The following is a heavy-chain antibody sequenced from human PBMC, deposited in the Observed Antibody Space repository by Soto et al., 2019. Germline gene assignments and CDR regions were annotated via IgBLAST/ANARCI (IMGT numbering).Heavy chain of an antibody. CDR2: ISSTSSTI. Sequence: SLRLSCAVSGITLTNYEMNWVRQAPGKGLEWVSYISSTSSTIYYADSVKGRFTVSGDNAKNSLYLQINSLRAEDTAVYYCAGSRRNTDFWSDPQLGDGMDVWGRGTTVTVSS. V-gene: IGHV3-48*03. CDR3: AGSRRNTDFWSDPQLGDGMDV. J-gene: IGHJ6*02. D-gene: IGHD3-3*01. CDR1: GITLTNYE.